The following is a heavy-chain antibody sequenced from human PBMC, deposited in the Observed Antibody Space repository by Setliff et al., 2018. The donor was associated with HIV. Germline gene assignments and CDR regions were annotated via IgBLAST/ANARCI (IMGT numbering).Heavy chain of an antibody. V-gene: IGHV4-61*05. Sequence: SETLSLTCTVSGGSISSSSSFWGWIRQPPGKGLEWIGSIYIYNSGSTNYNPSLTSRVTISVDTSRNQFSLRLTSVTAADTAIYYCARGVNFDYWGQGTQVTVSS. CDR1: GGSISSSSSF. J-gene: IGHJ4*02. CDR2: IYNSGST. D-gene: IGHD3-3*01. CDR3: ARGVNFDY.